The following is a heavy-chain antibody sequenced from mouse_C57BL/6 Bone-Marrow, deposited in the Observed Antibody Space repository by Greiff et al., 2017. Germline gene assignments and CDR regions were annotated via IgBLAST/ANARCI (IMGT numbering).Heavy chain of an antibody. CDR2: ISSGGSYT. V-gene: IGHV5-6*02. Sequence: DVKLQESGGDLVKPGGSLKLSCAASGFTFSSYGMSWVRQTPDKRLAWVATISSGGSYTYYPDSVKGRFTISRDNAKNTLYLQMSSLKSEDTAMYYCARYYYDYFDYWGQGTTLTVSS. D-gene: IGHD1-1*01. CDR1: GFTFSSYG. CDR3: ARYYYDYFDY. J-gene: IGHJ2*01.